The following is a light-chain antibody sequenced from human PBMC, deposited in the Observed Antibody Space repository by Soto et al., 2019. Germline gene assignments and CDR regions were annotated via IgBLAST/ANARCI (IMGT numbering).Light chain of an antibody. V-gene: IGLV2-14*01. Sequence: QSVRTQPASVSGSPGQSITISCSGTSSDVGGYNYVSWYQQHPGKAPKLMIYEVSNRPSGVSNRFSGSKSGNTASLIISGLQAEDEADYYCSSYTSSSFYVFGTGTKLTVL. CDR1: SSDVGGYNY. J-gene: IGLJ1*01. CDR2: EVS. CDR3: SSYTSSSFYV.